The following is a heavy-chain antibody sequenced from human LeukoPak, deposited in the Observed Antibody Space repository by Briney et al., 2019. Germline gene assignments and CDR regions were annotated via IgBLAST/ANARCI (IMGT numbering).Heavy chain of an antibody. CDR3: ARDLDLRQLDP. J-gene: IGHJ5*02. Sequence: PGGSLRLSCAASGFTVSSNYMSWVRQAPGKGREWVSVISTDGSTYYTDSVKGRITISRDNSKNTLYLQMNSLRAEDTAVYYCARDLDLRQLDPWGQGTMVTVSS. CDR2: ISTDGST. D-gene: IGHD5-18*01. V-gene: IGHV3-66*02. CDR1: GFTVSSNY.